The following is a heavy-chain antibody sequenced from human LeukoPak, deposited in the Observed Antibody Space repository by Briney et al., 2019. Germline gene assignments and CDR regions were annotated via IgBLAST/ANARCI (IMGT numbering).Heavy chain of an antibody. CDR1: GFTVSSNH. V-gene: IGHV3-23*01. D-gene: IGHD6-6*01. Sequence: GGSLRLSCAASGFTVSSNHMSWVRQAPGKGLEWVSGINSNGDEIYYADSVRGRFTISRDNSNNALYLQMDSLRAEDTAVYYCANWIGSSSRDYWGQGTLVTVSS. J-gene: IGHJ4*02. CDR3: ANWIGSSSRDY. CDR2: INSNGDEI.